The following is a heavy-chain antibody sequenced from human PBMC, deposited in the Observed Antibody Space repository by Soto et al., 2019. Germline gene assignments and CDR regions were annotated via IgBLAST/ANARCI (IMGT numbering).Heavy chain of an antibody. CDR1: GGSISSYY. V-gene: IGHV4-4*07. CDR3: ARDPGTKYCTNGVCYGHFDY. Sequence: SSETLSLTCTVSGGSISSYYWSWIRQPAGKGLEWIGRIYTSGSTNYNPSLKSRVTMSVDTSKNQFSLKLSSVTAADTAVYYCARDPGTKYCTNGVCYGHFDYWGQGTLVTVPQ. J-gene: IGHJ4*02. D-gene: IGHD2-8*01. CDR2: IYTSGST.